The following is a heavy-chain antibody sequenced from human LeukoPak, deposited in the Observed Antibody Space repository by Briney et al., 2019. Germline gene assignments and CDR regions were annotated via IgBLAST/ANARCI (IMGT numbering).Heavy chain of an antibody. J-gene: IGHJ4*02. Sequence: SETLSLTCTVSGGSISSYYWNWIRQPAGKELKWIGRFYTSGSPNYNPSFKSRVTMSVDTSKNQFSLNLSSVTAADTAVYYCARERSGSGSYHSPFDYWGQGTLVTVSS. CDR1: GGSISSYY. CDR2: FYTSGSP. D-gene: IGHD3-10*01. CDR3: ARERSGSGSYHSPFDY. V-gene: IGHV4-4*07.